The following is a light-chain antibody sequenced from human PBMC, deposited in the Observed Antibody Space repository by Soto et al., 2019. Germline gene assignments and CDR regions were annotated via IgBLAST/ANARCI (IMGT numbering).Light chain of an antibody. CDR2: DAS. Sequence: EVVLTQSPGTLFLSPGERATLSRRASQSVSSRYLAWYQQKHGQAPRLLIYDASSRDTGIPDRFSGSRSGTDFTLPLTRLEPEDFQVYYCQQYGSLPRTFGQGTRLEIK. V-gene: IGKV3-20*01. CDR1: QSVSSRY. J-gene: IGKJ5*01. CDR3: QQYGSLPRT.